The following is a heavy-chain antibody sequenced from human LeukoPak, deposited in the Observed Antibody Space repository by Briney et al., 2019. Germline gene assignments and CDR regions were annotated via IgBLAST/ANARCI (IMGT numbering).Heavy chain of an antibody. J-gene: IGHJ4*02. CDR1: GGSISSSSSY. D-gene: IGHD6-19*01. V-gene: IGHV4-39*01. CDR2: IYYSGST. Sequence: SETLSLTCTVSGGSISSSSSYWGWIRQPPGKGLEWIGSIYYSGSTYYNPSLKSRVTISVDTSKNQFSLKLSSVTAAGTAVYYCAGPAVALFDYWGQGTLVTVSS. CDR3: AGPAVALFDY.